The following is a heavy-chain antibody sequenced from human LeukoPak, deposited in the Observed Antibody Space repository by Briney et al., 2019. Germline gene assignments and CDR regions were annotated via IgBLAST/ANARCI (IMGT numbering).Heavy chain of an antibody. CDR1: GFTFSSYS. J-gene: IGHJ4*02. V-gene: IGHV3-21*01. D-gene: IGHD3-22*01. CDR3: ARAYYYDSSGYYTYYFDY. CDR2: ISSSSYI. Sequence: PGGSLRLSCAASGFTFSSYSMNWVRQAPGKGLEWVSSISSSSYIYYADSMKGRFTISRDNAKNSLYLQMNSLRAEDTAVYYCARAYYYDSSGYYTYYFDYWGQGTLVTVSS.